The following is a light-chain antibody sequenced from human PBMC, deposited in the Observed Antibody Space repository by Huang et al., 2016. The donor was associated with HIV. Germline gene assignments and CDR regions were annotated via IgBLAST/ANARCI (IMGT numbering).Light chain of an antibody. CDR1: QDIANS. CDR3: QQLHSYPIT. V-gene: IGKV1-9*01. CDR2: AAS. Sequence: QLTQSPSSLSMSVGDRVIITCQASQDIANSLAWYQHKPGRAPKLLRSAASTLQSGGPSRFSGGSAGTYFTLIITNLQPDDFASYYCQQLHSYPITFGQGTRLDI. J-gene: IGKJ5*01.